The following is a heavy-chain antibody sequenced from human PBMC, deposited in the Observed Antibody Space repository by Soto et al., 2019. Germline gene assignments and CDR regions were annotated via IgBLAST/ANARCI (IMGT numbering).Heavy chain of an antibody. D-gene: IGHD4-4*01. J-gene: IGHJ4*02. V-gene: IGHV1-69*01. CDR1: GGTSSSYA. CDR3: ASGGTTVNRRFDF. CDR2: ITPILDTT. Sequence: QVQGVQSGAEVKKPGASVRVSCKASGGTSSSYAITWMRQAPGQGLEWMGGITPILDTTDYAQKFQGRVTFTADESTSTVYMELSSLTSEDTAVYYCASGGTTVNRRFDFWGQGTLVTVSS.